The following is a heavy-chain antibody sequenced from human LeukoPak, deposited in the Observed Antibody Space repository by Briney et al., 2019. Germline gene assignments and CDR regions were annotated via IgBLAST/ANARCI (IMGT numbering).Heavy chain of an antibody. CDR2: IYTSGST. V-gene: IGHV4-4*09. CDR1: GASISSYY. D-gene: IGHD3-10*01. J-gene: IGHJ4*02. Sequence: SETLSLTCTVSGASISSYYWSWIRQSPGKGLDWIGWIGDIYTSGSTNYNPSFKNRVNISVDTTKKQFSLRLSSVTAADTAVYYCARYSGGGRTAFADCWGQGTLVTVSS. CDR3: ARYSGGGRTAFADC.